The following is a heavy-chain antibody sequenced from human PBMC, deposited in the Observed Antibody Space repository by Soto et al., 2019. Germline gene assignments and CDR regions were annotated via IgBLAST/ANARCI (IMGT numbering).Heavy chain of an antibody. V-gene: IGHV3-7*05. D-gene: IGHD3-16*01. J-gene: IGHJ6*02. CDR1: GFTFSTYW. CDR2: IKEDGSEA. CDR3: ARDWGAPGRGSALGYYYHFGMDV. Sequence: EVQLVESGGGLVQPGGSLRLSCAASGFTFSTYWMNWVRQAPGKGLEWVANIKEDGSEAYYVDSVKGRFTISRDNAKNSLYLDMNSLRGEDMAVYYCARDWGAPGRGSALGYYYHFGMDVWGQGTTVTVPS.